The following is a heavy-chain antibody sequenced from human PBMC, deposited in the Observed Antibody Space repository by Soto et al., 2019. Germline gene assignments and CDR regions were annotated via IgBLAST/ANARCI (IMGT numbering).Heavy chain of an antibody. V-gene: IGHV1-69*02. CDR1: GGTFSSYT. Sequence: QVQLVQSGAEVKKPGSSVKVSCTASGGTFSSYTISWVRQAPGQGLEWMGRIIPILGIANYAQKFQGRVTIPADKSTSTAYMELSRLRSEDTAVYYCARGFTIAADLGWFDPWGQGTLVTVSS. J-gene: IGHJ5*02. D-gene: IGHD6-13*01. CDR3: ARGFTIAADLGWFDP. CDR2: IIPILGIA.